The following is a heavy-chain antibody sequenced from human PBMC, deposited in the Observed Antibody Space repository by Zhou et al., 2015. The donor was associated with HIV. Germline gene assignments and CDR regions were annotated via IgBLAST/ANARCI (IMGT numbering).Heavy chain of an antibody. CDR2: FLPISVTV. CDR3: ARSLGGSDGYWYFDL. Sequence: QVQLVQSGAEVKKPGSSVKVSCKASGGTLSNYGLTWVRQAPGQGLEWMGGFLPISVTVNYAQKFQGRVTFTADESTGTAYMQLTSLRSEDTAVYFCARSLGGSDGYWYFDLWGLAPWSLSPQ. D-gene: IGHD3-22*01. V-gene: IGHV1-69*12. CDR1: GGTLSNYG. J-gene: IGHJ2*01.